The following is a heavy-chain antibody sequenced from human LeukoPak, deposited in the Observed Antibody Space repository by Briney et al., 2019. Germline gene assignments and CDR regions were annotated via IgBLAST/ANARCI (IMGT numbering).Heavy chain of an antibody. D-gene: IGHD5-18*01. J-gene: IGHJ4*02. Sequence: SLRLSREASGYTFDDYAMHWVRQAPGKGLEWVSAISWNSGSIGYADSVKGRFTISRDNGKNSLYLQMNSLRTEDTALYYCAKGHTYGLGESYLDFWGQGTLVSVSS. CDR1: GYTFDDYA. CDR2: ISWNSGSI. V-gene: IGHV3-9*01. CDR3: AKGHTYGLGESYLDF.